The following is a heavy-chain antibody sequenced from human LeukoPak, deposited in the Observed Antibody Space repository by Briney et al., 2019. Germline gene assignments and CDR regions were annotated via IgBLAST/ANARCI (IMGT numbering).Heavy chain of an antibody. D-gene: IGHD3-10*01. Sequence: GGSLRLSCAASGFTFSSYGMHWVRQAPGKGLEWVAVISYDGSNKYYADSVKGRFTISRDNSKNTPYLQMNSLRAEDTAVYYCAKEGPSMVRGVIIELIDYWGQGTLVTVSS. V-gene: IGHV3-30*18. CDR1: GFTFSSYG. CDR3: AKEGPSMVRGVIIELIDY. J-gene: IGHJ4*02. CDR2: ISYDGSNK.